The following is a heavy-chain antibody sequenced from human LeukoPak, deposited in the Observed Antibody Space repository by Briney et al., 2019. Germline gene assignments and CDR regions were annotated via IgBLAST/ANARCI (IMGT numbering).Heavy chain of an antibody. CDR1: GASIRGHH. CDR3: ARSGDSGPYYSLWAQGIVVRVFSDCI. CDR2: VYNGGST. D-gene: IGHD2-21*01. Sequence: SETLSRTATVSGASIRGHHWTWIRQPPGKGLEGRGNVYNGGSTSDTPSPKSRATISLETTKTHIPLERNSMTAADTALYYCARSGDSGPYYSLWAQGIVVRVFSDCIRG. J-gene: IGHJ3*02. V-gene: IGHV4-59*11.